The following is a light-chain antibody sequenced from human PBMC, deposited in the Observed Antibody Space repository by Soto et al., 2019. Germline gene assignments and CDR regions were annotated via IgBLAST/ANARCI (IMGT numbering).Light chain of an antibody. CDR1: QSVSSN. Sequence: EIVMTQSPATLSVSPGGRATLSCRASQSVSSNLAWYQQRPGQAPRLLIYGVSTRATGIPVRFSGSGSGTEFTLTISSLQSEDFAVYYCQQYNKWPLTFGGGTEVEI. CDR2: GVS. V-gene: IGKV3-15*01. J-gene: IGKJ4*01. CDR3: QQYNKWPLT.